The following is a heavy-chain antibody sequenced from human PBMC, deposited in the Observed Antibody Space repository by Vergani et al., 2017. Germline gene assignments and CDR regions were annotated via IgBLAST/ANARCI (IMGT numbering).Heavy chain of an antibody. Sequence: QVQLQESGPGLVKPSETLSLTCTVSGGSNSSYYWSWIRQPPGKGLEGIGYIDYSGSTNYNPALKSRVTISVDTSKNQFSLKLSSVTAADTAVYYCARDSGSYQVDYWGQGTLVTVSS. CDR1: GGSNSSYY. D-gene: IGHD1-26*01. J-gene: IGHJ4*02. CDR2: IDYSGST. V-gene: IGHV4-59*01. CDR3: ARDSGSYQVDY.